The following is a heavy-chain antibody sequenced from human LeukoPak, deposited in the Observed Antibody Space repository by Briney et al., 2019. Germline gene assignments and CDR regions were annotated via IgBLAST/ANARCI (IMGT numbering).Heavy chain of an antibody. V-gene: IGHV4-39*07. CDR2: IYYSGST. Sequence: SETLSLTCTVSGGSISGTSYYWGWLRQPPGQGLEWIGSIYYSGSTYYNPSLKSRVTISVDTSKNQFSLKLSSVTAADTAVYYCAREVQGIAVAGTFYWGQGTLVTVSS. CDR1: GGSISGTSYY. CDR3: AREVQGIAVAGTFY. J-gene: IGHJ4*02. D-gene: IGHD6-19*01.